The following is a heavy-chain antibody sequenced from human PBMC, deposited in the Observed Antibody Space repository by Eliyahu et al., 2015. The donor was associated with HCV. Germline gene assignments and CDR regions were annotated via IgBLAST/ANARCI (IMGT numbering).Heavy chain of an antibody. CDR2: IRSKAYGGTT. D-gene: IGHD6-19*01. V-gene: IGHV3-49*03. Sequence: EVQLVESGGGLVQPGRSLRLSCTASGFTFGDYAMSWFRQAPGKGLEWVGFIRSKAYGGTTEYAASVKGRFTISRDDSKSIAYLQMNSLKTEDTAVYYCTGEGYSGWYSNWGQGTLVTVSS. CDR3: TGEGYSGWYSN. J-gene: IGHJ4*02. CDR1: GFTFGDYA.